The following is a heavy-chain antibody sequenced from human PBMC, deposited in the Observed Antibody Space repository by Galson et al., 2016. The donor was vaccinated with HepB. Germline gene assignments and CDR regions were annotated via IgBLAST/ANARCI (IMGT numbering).Heavy chain of an antibody. CDR1: GYIFTSNG. CDR2: ISTNSGNT. Sequence: SVKVSCKASGYIFTSNGVSWVRQAPGQGLERMGWISTNSGNTNYAQSLQGRVTLTTDTSTGTAYMELRSLRSDDTAVYYCARDVRYAFEMWGQGTMVTVSP. D-gene: IGHD3-10*02. CDR3: ARDVRYAFEM. J-gene: IGHJ3*02. V-gene: IGHV1-18*04.